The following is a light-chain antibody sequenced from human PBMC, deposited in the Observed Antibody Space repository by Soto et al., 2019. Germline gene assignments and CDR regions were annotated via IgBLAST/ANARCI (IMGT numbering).Light chain of an antibody. J-gene: IGKJ1*01. CDR3: QQYSNWLTWT. CDR2: SES. Sequence: EIVMTQSPVTLSVSPGESATIFCRASERISTNLAWYQQKPGQAPRLLIYSESTRATGVPARFSGSGSATEFTLTISSLQPEEFATYYCQQYSNWLTWTFGQGTRVDIK. V-gene: IGKV3-15*01. CDR1: ERISTN.